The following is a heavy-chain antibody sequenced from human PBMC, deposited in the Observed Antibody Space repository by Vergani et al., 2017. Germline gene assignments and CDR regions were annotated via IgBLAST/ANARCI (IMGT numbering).Heavy chain of an antibody. Sequence: QVQLVQSGAEVKKPGSSVKVSCKASGGTFSSYALNWVRQAPGQGLEWMGRIIPSLATTIYAQKFQGRVTITADESTSTAYMELSSLKSEDTAVFYCARATCSGGSCFRGFGYWGQGSLITVSS. CDR1: GGTFSSYA. D-gene: IGHD2-15*01. CDR2: IIPSLATT. J-gene: IGHJ4*02. CDR3: ARATCSGGSCFRGFGY. V-gene: IGHV1-69*11.